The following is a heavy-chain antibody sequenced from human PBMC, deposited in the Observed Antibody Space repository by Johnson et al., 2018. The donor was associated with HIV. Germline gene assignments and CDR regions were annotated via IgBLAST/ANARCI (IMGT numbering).Heavy chain of an antibody. CDR2: ISYDGSNK. CDR1: GFTFSSYA. D-gene: IGHD6-6*01. CDR3: ARDKGIAARPDAFDI. Sequence: QVQLVESGGGLVQPGGSLRLSCAASGFTFSSYAMHWVRQAPGKGLEWVAVISYDGSNKYYADSVKGRFTISRDSSKNTLYLQVNSLRAEDTAVYYCARDKGIAARPDAFDIWGQGTMVTVSS. J-gene: IGHJ3*02. V-gene: IGHV3-30*04.